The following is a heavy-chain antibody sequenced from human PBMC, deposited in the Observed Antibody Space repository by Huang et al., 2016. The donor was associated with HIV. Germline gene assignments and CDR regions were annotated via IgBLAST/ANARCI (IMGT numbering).Heavy chain of an antibody. CDR2: ISGSAGST. V-gene: IGHV3-23*01. Sequence: EVQLLESGGGLVQPGGSLRLCCAASGFIFSSYAMNWVRQAPGKGLEWVATISGSAGSTYYADSVKGRFTVSRDNSKNTLFLQMSSLRVEDTAIYYCARARVTSKYYMDVWGKGTTVTVSS. J-gene: IGHJ6*03. CDR1: GFIFSSYA. CDR3: ARARVTSKYYMDV. D-gene: IGHD2-21*02.